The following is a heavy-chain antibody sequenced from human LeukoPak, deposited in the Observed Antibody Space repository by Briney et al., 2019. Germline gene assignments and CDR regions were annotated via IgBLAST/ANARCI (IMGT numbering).Heavy chain of an antibody. CDR3: ARGGRSSGWYGQGSSFDY. CDR1: GFTFSHHG. CDR2: IRNDGSNH. V-gene: IGHV3-30*02. D-gene: IGHD6-19*01. Sequence: SGGSLRLSCAASGFTFSHHGMHWVRQAPGKGLEWVAFIRNDGSNHYYADSVKGRFTISRDNAKNSLYLQMNSLRAEDTAVYYCARGGRSSGWYGQGSSFDYWGQGTLVTVSS. J-gene: IGHJ4*02.